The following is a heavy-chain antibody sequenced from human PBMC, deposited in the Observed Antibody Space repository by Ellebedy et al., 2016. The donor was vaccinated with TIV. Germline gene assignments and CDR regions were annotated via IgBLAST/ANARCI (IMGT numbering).Heavy chain of an antibody. D-gene: IGHD3-22*01. Sequence: SETLSLXXTVSGGSISSSTYYWSWIRQPPGKGLEWIGYIYYSGNTYSNPSFKSRLTISIDTSKNQFSLKLSSVTAADTAVYYCARGDSSGYIFDYWGQGTLVTVSS. CDR3: ARGDSSGYIFDY. CDR2: IYYSGNT. V-gene: IGHV4-30-4*08. CDR1: GGSISSSTYY. J-gene: IGHJ4*02.